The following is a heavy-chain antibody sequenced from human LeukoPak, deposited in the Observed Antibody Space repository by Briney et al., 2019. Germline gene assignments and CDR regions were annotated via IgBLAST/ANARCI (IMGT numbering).Heavy chain of an antibody. CDR1: GFTFSSYW. CDR2: IKQDGSEK. V-gene: IGHV3-7*01. J-gene: IGHJ5*02. CDR3: AKDRGRGYCSSTSCSNWFDP. Sequence: GGSLRLSCAASGFTFSSYWMSWVRQAPGKGLEWVANIKQDGSEKYYVDSVKGRFTISRDNSKNTLYLEMNSLRAEDTAVYYCAKDRGRGYCSSTSCSNWFDPWGQGTLVTVSS. D-gene: IGHD2-2*01.